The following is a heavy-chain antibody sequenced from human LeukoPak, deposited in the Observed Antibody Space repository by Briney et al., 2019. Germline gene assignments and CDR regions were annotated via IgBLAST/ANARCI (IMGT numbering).Heavy chain of an antibody. CDR2: VNFPGTS. J-gene: IGHJ2*01. V-gene: IGHV4-28*01. Sequence: SETLSLTCDVSGYAIGSSHYWGWIRQPPGRGLQWIGHVNFPGTSAYNASLRNRVTISIAASKDRFSLRLTSVTAADAAIYYCARVVSQAAPDWYMDVWGGGTVVIVSS. D-gene: IGHD2-21*01. CDR1: GYAIGSSHY. CDR3: ARVVSQAAPDWYMDV.